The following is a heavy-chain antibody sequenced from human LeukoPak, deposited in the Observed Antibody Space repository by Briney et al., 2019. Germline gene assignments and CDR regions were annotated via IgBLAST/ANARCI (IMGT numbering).Heavy chain of an antibody. Sequence: GGSLRLSCAASGFTVSSNYMSWVRQAPGKGLKWVSVIYSGGSTYYADSVKGRFTISRDNSKSTLYLQMNSLRAEDTAVYYCASVAHDYGDYGGMDVWGKGTTVTVSS. D-gene: IGHD4-17*01. V-gene: IGHV3-53*01. J-gene: IGHJ6*04. CDR2: IYSGGST. CDR1: GFTVSSNY. CDR3: ASVAHDYGDYGGMDV.